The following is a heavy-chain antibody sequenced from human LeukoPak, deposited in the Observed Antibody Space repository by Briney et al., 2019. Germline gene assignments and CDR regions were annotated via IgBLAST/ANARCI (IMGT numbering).Heavy chain of an antibody. Sequence: GGSLRLSCAASGFTFSSYEMNWVRQAPGKGLEWVSYITSSGYTKHYADSVKGRFTISRDNAKNSLYLQMNSLRAEDTAVYYCARDAREYYYYMDVWGKGTTVTVSS. J-gene: IGHJ6*03. V-gene: IGHV3-48*03. CDR3: ARDAREYYYYMDV. CDR2: ITSSGYTK. CDR1: GFTFSSYE. D-gene: IGHD1-26*01.